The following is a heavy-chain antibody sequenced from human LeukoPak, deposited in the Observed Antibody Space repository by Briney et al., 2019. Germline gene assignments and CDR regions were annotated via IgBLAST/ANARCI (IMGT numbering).Heavy chain of an antibody. V-gene: IGHV3-30*03. CDR3: ARSLHNFYYDSSGYHPLDTFDM. D-gene: IGHD3-22*01. CDR1: GLTFSSYG. CDR2: ISYDGSKT. J-gene: IGHJ3*02. Sequence: QAGGSLRLSCAASGLTFSSYGMHWVRQAPGKGLEWVAVISYDGSKTYYIDSVKGRFTISRDKSKTTLYLQMDSLRPEDTAVYFCARSLHNFYYDSSGYHPLDTFDMWGQGTMVTVSS.